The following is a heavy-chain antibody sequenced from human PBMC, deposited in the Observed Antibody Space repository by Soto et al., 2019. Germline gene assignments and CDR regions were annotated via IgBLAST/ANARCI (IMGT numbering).Heavy chain of an antibody. CDR2: IYGDDDK. CDR1: GFSLSTSGVG. V-gene: IGHV2-5*02. D-gene: IGHD1-26*01. J-gene: IGHJ4*02. Sequence: QITLKESGPTLVKPTQTLTVTCTFSGFSLSTSGVGVGWIRQPPGKALEWLALIYGDDDKRYSPSLKSRLTIXXDASKNQVVLTMTNMDPVDTARYYCAREAGYYFDSWGQGTLLTVSS. CDR3: AREAGYYFDS.